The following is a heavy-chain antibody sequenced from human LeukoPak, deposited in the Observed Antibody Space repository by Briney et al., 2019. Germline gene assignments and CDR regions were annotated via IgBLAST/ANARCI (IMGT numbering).Heavy chain of an antibody. V-gene: IGHV1-18*01. Sequence: ASVKVSCKASGYTFTSYGISWVRQAPGQGLEWMGWISAYNGNTNYAQKLQGRVTMTTDTSTSTAYMELRSLRSDDTAVYYCARTGSSGWYVFYFDYWGQGTLVTVSS. D-gene: IGHD6-19*01. CDR2: ISAYNGNT. CDR1: GYTFTSYG. J-gene: IGHJ4*02. CDR3: ARTGSSGWYVFYFDY.